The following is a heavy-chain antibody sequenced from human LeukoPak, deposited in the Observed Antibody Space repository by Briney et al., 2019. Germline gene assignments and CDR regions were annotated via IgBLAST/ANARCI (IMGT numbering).Heavy chain of an antibody. D-gene: IGHD4/OR15-4a*01. J-gene: IGHJ4*02. CDR2: ITSSSSYI. CDR1: GFTFSSYS. CDR3: ARRAGAYSHPYDY. Sequence: GGSLRLSCAASGFTFSSYSMNWVRQAPGKGLEWVSSITSSSSYIYYADSVKGRFTISRDNAKNSLYLQMNSLRAEDTAVYYCARRAGAYSHPYDYWGQGTLVTVSS. V-gene: IGHV3-21*01.